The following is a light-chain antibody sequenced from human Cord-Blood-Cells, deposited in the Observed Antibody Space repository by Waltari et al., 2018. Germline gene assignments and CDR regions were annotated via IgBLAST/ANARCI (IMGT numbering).Light chain of an antibody. CDR3: CSYAGSSTYV. J-gene: IGLJ1*01. V-gene: IGLV2-23*01. Sequence: QSALPQPASVSGSPGQSITISCTGTSSDVGSYNLVSWHQQHPGKAPKLMIYEGSKRPSGVSNRSSGSKSGNTASLTISGLQAEDEADYYCCSYAGSSTYVFGTGTKVTVL. CDR1: SSDVGSYNL. CDR2: EGS.